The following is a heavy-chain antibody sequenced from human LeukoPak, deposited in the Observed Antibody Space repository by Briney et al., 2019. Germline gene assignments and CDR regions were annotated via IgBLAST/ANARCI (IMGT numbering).Heavy chain of an antibody. CDR2: ISYDGSNK. D-gene: IGHD3-10*01. CDR3: AKSSDYYGSGSYDY. J-gene: IGHJ4*02. CDR1: GFTFSSYG. V-gene: IGHV3-30*18. Sequence: GGSLRLSCAASGFTFSSYGMHWVRQAPGKGLEWVAAISYDGSNKYYADSVKGRFTISRDNSKNTLYLQMNSLRAEDTAVYYCAKSSDYYGSGSYDYWGQGTLVTVSS.